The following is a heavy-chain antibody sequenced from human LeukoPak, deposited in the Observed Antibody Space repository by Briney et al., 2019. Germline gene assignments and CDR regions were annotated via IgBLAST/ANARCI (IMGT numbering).Heavy chain of an antibody. Sequence: GGSLRLSCAASGFTFSSYGMHWVRQAPGKGLEWVAVIWFDDSHRFYADSVKGRFTISRDNSKNTLYLQMDSLRAEDTAVYYCAASITMFDYWGQGTLVTVSS. D-gene: IGHD3-10*01. CDR1: GFTFSSYG. CDR2: IWFDDSHR. J-gene: IGHJ4*02. V-gene: IGHV3-33*01. CDR3: AASITMFDY.